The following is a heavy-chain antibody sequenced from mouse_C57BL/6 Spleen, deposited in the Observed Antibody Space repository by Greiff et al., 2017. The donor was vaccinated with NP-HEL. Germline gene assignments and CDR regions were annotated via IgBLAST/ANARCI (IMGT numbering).Heavy chain of an antibody. CDR2: ISSGSSTI. CDR1: GFTFSDYG. J-gene: IGHJ3*01. Sequence: EVMLVESGGGLVKPGGSLKLSCAASGFTFSDYGMHWVRQAPEKGLEWVAYISSGSSTIYYADTVKGRFTISRDNAKNTLFLQMTSLRSEDTAMYYCARTLYYGSSYGFAYWGQGTLVTVSA. CDR3: ARTLYYGSSYGFAY. V-gene: IGHV5-17*01. D-gene: IGHD1-1*01.